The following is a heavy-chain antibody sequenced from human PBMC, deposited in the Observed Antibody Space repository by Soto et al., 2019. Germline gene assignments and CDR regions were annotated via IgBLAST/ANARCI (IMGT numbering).Heavy chain of an antibody. CDR3: AKRIAAAIDAFDI. Sequence: GGSLRLSCAASGFTFSSYAMSWVRQAPGKGLEWVSAISGSGGSTYYADSVKGRFTISRDNSKNALYLQMNSLRAEDTAVYYCAKRIAAAIDAFDIWGQGTMVTVSS. J-gene: IGHJ3*02. V-gene: IGHV3-23*01. CDR2: ISGSGGST. CDR1: GFTFSSYA. D-gene: IGHD6-13*01.